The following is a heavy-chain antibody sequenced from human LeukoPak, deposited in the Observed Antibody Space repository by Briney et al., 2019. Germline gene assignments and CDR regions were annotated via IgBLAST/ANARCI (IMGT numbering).Heavy chain of an antibody. CDR2: IIPILGIA. Sequence: ASVKVSCKASGGTFSSYTISWVRQAPGQGLEWMGRIIPILGIANYAQKFQGRVTITADKSTSTAYMELSSLRSEDTAVYYCARTFYYDSGRSPNWFDPWGQGTLVTVSS. V-gene: IGHV1-69*02. J-gene: IGHJ5*02. D-gene: IGHD3-22*01. CDR1: GGTFSSYT. CDR3: ARTFYYDSGRSPNWFDP.